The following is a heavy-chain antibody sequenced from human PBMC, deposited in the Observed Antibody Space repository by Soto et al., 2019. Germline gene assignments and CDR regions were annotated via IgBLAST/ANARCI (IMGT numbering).Heavy chain of an antibody. V-gene: IGHV4-61*01. CDR3: ARLSRLAPVSTYYYHGMDV. J-gene: IGHJ6*02. CDR2: IYYSGST. D-gene: IGHD2-2*01. CDR1: GASVSNVNYY. Sequence: QVQLQESGPGLVKPSETLSLTCTVSGASVSNVNYYWSWIRQPPGKGLEWIGYIYYSGSTNYNPSLVSRVTTSIDTSKNQCSLRIHSVTAADTAVYYCARLSRLAPVSTYYYHGMDVWGQGTTVTVSS.